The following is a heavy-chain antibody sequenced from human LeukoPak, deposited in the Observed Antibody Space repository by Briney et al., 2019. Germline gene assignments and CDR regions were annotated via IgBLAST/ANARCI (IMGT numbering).Heavy chain of an antibody. CDR1: GFTFNSYS. V-gene: IGHV3-48*04. J-gene: IGHJ4*02. CDR3: ARDYAGSSPFDY. CDR2: ISSSGSTI. Sequence: GGSLRLSCAASGFTFNSYSMNWVRQAPGKGLEWVSYISSSGSTIYYADSVKGRFTISRDNAKNSLYLQMNSLRAEDTAVYYCARDYAGSSPFDYWGQGTLVTVSS. D-gene: IGHD4-23*01.